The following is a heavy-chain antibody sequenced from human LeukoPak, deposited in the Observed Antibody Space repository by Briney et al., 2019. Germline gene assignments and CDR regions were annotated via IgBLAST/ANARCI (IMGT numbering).Heavy chain of an antibody. V-gene: IGHV3-74*01. D-gene: IGHD3-3*01. CDR3: ASEEWGY. CDR1: GFTFSSYW. CDR2: ISTDASST. J-gene: IGHJ4*02. Sequence: GGSLRLSCAASGFTFSSYWMHWVRQAPGKGLVWVSRISTDASSTTYADSVKGRFTISRDNAKDTLYLQMNSLRAEDTAVYYCASEEWGYWGQGTLVTVSS.